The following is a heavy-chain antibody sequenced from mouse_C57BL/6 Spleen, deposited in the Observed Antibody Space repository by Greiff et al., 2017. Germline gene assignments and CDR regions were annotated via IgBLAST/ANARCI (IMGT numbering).Heavy chain of an antibody. D-gene: IGHD1-1*01. CDR2: IDPEDGDT. J-gene: IGHJ4*01. CDR1: GFNIKDYY. CDR3: TASGVGLDY. Sequence: VQLQQSGAELVRPGASVKLSCTASGFNIKDYYMHWVKQRPGQGLEWIVRIDPEDGDTEYAPKFQGKATMTADASSNTAYLQLSSLTSEDTAVYYCTASGVGLDYWGQGTSVTVSA. V-gene: IGHV14-1*01.